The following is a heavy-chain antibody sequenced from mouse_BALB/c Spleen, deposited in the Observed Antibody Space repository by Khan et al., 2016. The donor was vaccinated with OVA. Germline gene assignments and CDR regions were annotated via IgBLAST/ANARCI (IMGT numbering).Heavy chain of an antibody. CDR2: INPYNGAS. Sequence: VQLQQSGPELVKPGTSVKMSCKASGYIFTNYIINWVKQKPGQGLEWIGYINPYNGASKYNEKFKGKATLHSDKSSDTAYMELSSLTSEDSSVDYCAIGNWQSYYFDYWGQGATLTVSS. J-gene: IGHJ2*01. V-gene: IGHV1S136*01. CDR3: AIGNWQSYYFDY. D-gene: IGHD4-1*01. CDR1: GYIFTNYI.